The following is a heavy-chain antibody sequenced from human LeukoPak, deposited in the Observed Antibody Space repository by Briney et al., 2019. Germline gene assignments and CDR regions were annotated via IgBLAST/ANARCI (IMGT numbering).Heavy chain of an antibody. Sequence: SGPTLVNPTQTLTLTCTFAVFSPSTSGMRVGWIRQPPGKALEWLARIDWDDDKFYSTSLKTRLIISKDTSKNHVVLTMTNMEPVDTATYYCARTPASGAAVLAFFVYWGGGTVVTVSS. CDR3: ARTPASGAAVLAFFVY. CDR2: IDWDDDK. V-gene: IGHV2-70*04. J-gene: IGHJ4*02. CDR1: VFSPSTSGMR. D-gene: IGHD4/OR15-4a*01.